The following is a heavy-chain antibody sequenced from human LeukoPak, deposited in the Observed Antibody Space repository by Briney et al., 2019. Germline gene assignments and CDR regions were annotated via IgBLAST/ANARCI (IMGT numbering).Heavy chain of an antibody. CDR2: ISWNSASV. CDR3: AKDYGYSSSWYDY. V-gene: IGHV3-9*01. J-gene: IGHJ4*02. Sequence: GGSLRLSCEASGFTFDDYGMHWVRYAPGKGLEWVSTISWNSASVGYVDSVKGRFTISRDNAKETLYLQMNSLRPEDTALYYCAKDYGYSSSWYDYWGQGTLVTVSS. CDR1: GFTFDDYG. D-gene: IGHD6-13*01.